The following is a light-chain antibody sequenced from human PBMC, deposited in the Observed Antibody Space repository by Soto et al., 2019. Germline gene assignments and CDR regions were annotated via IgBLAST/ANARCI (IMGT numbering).Light chain of an antibody. Sequence: EIVLTQSPGTLSLSPGERATLSCRASQSVSSSSLAWYQQKRGQAPRLLIHDASRRATGIPDRFSGSASGTDFTLTISRLEPEDFAVYFCQQYSDLPMTFGQGTRLEIK. V-gene: IGKV3-20*01. CDR1: QSVSSSS. J-gene: IGKJ5*01. CDR3: QQYSDLPMT. CDR2: DAS.